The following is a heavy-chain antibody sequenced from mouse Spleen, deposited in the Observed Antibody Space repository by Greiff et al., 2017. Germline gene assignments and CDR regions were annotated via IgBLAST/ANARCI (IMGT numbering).Heavy chain of an antibody. J-gene: IGHJ2*01. CDR3: ARGGGIFDY. CDR2: INPGSGGT. Sequence: VQLQQSGAELVRPGTSVKVSCKASGYAFTNYLIEWVKQRPGQGLEWIGVINPGSGGTNYNEKFKGKATLTADKSSSTAYMQLSSLTSEDSAVYFCARGGGIFDYWGQGTTLTVSS. V-gene: IGHV1-54*01. CDR1: GYAFTNYL.